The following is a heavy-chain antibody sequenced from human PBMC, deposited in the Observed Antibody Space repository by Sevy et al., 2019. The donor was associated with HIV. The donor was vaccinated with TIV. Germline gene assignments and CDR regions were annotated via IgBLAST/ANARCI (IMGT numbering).Heavy chain of an antibody. J-gene: IGHJ6*03. D-gene: IGHD3-9*01. CDR3: ARGSYDILTGWHYYYYYMDV. CDR1: GFTFSDYY. Sequence: GGSLRLPCAASGFTFSDYYMSWIRQAPGKGLEWISYISGSGSTTHYADSVRGRFTISRDNAKNSLYLQMNSLRAEDTAVYYCARGSYDILTGWHYYYYYMDVWGKGTTVTVSS. V-gene: IGHV3-11*04. CDR2: ISGSGSTT.